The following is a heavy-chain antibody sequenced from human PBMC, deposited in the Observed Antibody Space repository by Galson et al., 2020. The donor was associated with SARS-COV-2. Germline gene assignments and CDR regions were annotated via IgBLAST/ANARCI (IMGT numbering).Heavy chain of an antibody. D-gene: IGHD3-22*01. CDR2: IHYRGRT. Sequence: SETLSLTCSVSGVSINSGRYYWSWFRQRPGKGLEWIGYIHYRGRTYYNPSLDSRVAISADSSKGQFSLKLSSVTAADTAVYYCASADTSGDYGVYYYYGMDVWGQGATVTVSS. V-gene: IGHV4-31*03. J-gene: IGHJ6*02. CDR1: GVSINSGRYY. CDR3: ASADTSGDYGVYYYYGMDV.